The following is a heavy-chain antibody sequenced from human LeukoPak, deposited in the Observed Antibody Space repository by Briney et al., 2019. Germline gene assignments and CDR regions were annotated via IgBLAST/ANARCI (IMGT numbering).Heavy chain of an antibody. CDR2: IIPIFGTA. CDR1: GGTFSSYA. J-gene: IGHJ3*02. D-gene: IGHD3-10*01. CDR3: ARGAHYYGHPDAFDI. Sequence: SVKVSCKASGGTFSSYAISWVRQAPGQGLEWMGRIIPIFGTANYAQKFQGRVTITTDESTSTAYMEMSSLRSEDTAVYYCARGAHYYGHPDAFDIWGQGTMVTVSS. V-gene: IGHV1-69*05.